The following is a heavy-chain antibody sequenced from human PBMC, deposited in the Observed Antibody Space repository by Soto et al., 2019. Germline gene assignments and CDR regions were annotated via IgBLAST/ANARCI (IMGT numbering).Heavy chain of an antibody. Sequence: ASVKVSCKASGYTFTGYFMHWVRQAPGQGLEWMGWINPNSGDTNYAQKFQGRVTMTRDTSINTASMDLSRLSSDDTAVYLYARVSVYYGSTGALDSWGQGTLVIVSS. CDR2: INPNSGDT. CDR3: ARVSVYYGSTGALDS. J-gene: IGHJ4*02. V-gene: IGHV1-2*02. CDR1: GYTFTGYF. D-gene: IGHD3-22*01.